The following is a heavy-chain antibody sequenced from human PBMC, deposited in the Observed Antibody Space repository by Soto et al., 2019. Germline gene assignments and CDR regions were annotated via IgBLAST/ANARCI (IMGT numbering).Heavy chain of an antibody. CDR1: GYTFTDYA. CDR2: ISAYNGDT. D-gene: IGHD1-26*01. V-gene: IGHV1-18*04. Sequence: QVQLVQSGAEVKKPGASVKVSCKASGYTFTDYAITWVRQAPGQGLEWMGWISAYNGDTDYAQKFQGRVTMTTDTSTGTAYMELRSLSSDDTAVYYCAREAGSGSYYPEDFWGQGTLVTVSS. J-gene: IGHJ4*02. CDR3: AREAGSGSYYPEDF.